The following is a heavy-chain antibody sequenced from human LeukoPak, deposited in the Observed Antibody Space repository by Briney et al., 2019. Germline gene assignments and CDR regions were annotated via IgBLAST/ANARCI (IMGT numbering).Heavy chain of an antibody. V-gene: IGHV3-48*03. D-gene: IGHD2-8*02. Sequence: GGSLRLSCTASGFIFSNFEMNWVRQAPGKGLQWLAYINSGATSEYYADSVKGRFTISRDNAKNSLYLQMNSLGVQDTAIYYCASVICTGGSCFQSDYWGQGTLVTVSS. J-gene: IGHJ4*02. CDR2: INSGATSE. CDR1: GFIFSNFE. CDR3: ASVICTGGSCFQSDY.